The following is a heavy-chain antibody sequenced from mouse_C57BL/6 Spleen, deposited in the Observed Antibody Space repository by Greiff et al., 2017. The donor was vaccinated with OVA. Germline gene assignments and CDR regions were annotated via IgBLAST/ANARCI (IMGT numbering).Heavy chain of an antibody. D-gene: IGHD1-2*01. CDR1: GYTFTSYW. V-gene: IGHV1-69*01. Sequence: QVQLQQPGAELVMPGASVKLSCKASGYTFTSYWMHWVQQRPGQGLEWIGEIDPSDSYTNYNQRFKGKSTLTVDKSSSTAYMQLSSLTSEDSAVYYCARRSGSYYFDYWGQGTTLTVSS. CDR2: IDPSDSYT. CDR3: ARRSGSYYFDY. J-gene: IGHJ2*01.